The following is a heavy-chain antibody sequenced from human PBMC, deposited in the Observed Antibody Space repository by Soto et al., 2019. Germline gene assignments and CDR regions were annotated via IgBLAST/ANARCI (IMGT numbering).Heavy chain of an antibody. V-gene: IGHV1-2*02. Sequence: QAQLVQSGAEVKKPGASVKVSCKTSGYTFTAYYIHWVRQAPGQGLEWVGWINPKTGDTKYAQKFQGRVTRTGDTSITTAYMELGRLRSDDTAVYYCARQLADCGGDCYTEPIDYWGQGTLVTVSS. J-gene: IGHJ4*02. CDR1: GYTFTAYY. D-gene: IGHD2-21*02. CDR3: ARQLADCGGDCYTEPIDY. CDR2: INPKTGDT.